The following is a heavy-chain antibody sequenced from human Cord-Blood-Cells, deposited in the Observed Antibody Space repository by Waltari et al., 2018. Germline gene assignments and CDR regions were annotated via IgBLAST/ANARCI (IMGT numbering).Heavy chain of an antibody. D-gene: IGHD6-13*01. Sequence: QVQLVPSGAEVKKPAASVKVSLKASGYTFTSYYMHWVRKAPGQGLEWMGIINPSGGSTSYAHKFQGRVTMTRDTATSTVYMELSSLRSEDTAVYYCARDHGIAADYDYYYYMDVWGKGTTVTVSS. CDR2: INPSGGST. V-gene: IGHV1-46*01. CDR1: GYTFTSYY. CDR3: ARDHGIAADYDYYYYMDV. J-gene: IGHJ6*03.